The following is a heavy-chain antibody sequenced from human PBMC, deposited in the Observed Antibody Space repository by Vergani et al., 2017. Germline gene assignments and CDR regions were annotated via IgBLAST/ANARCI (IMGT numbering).Heavy chain of an antibody. V-gene: IGHV4-30-2*01. J-gene: IGHJ5*02. CDR2: IYHSGST. Sequence: QLQLQESGSGLVKPSQTLSLTCAVSGGSISSGGYSWCWIRQPPGKGLEWIGYIYHSGSTYYNPSLKSRVTISVDRSKNQFSLKLSSVTAADTAVYYCARGRVFGVVPTTWFDPWGQGTLVTVSS. D-gene: IGHD3-3*01. CDR3: ARGRVFGVVPTTWFDP. CDR1: GGSISSGGYS.